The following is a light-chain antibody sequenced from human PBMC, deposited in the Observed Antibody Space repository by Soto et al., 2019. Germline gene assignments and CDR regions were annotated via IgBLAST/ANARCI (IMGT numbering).Light chain of an antibody. Sequence: EIVLTQSPGTLSLSPGERATLSCRASQSVSSSYLAWYQQKPGQAPRLLIYGASSRATGIPDRFSGSGPGTDFTLTISRLEPEDFAVYYCQQYGSGWTFGQGTKGDIK. J-gene: IGKJ1*01. CDR2: GAS. CDR3: QQYGSGWT. V-gene: IGKV3-20*01. CDR1: QSVSSSY.